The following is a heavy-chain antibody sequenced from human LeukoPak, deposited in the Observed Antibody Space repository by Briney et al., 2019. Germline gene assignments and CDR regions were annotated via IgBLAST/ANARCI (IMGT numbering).Heavy chain of an antibody. CDR3: AKEKGFSSGWEHFDY. CDR2: ITSSGSST. D-gene: IGHD6-19*01. CDR1: GFTFSSYA. V-gene: IGHV3-23*01. J-gene: IGHJ4*02. Sequence: GGSLRLSCAASGFTFSSYAMSWVRQAQGKGLEWVSAITSSGSSTYYADSVKGRFTISRDNSKNTLCLQMNSLRAEDTAVYYCAKEKGFSSGWEHFDYRGQGTLVTVSS.